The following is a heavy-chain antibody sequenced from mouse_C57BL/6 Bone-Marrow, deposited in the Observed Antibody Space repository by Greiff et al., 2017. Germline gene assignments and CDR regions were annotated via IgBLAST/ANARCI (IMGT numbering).Heavy chain of an antibody. CDR2: INPSTGGT. CDR1: GYSFTGYY. J-gene: IGHJ1*03. V-gene: IGHV1-42*01. CDR3: ARTGLRPDWYFDV. Sequence: EVQLQQSGPELVKPGASVKISCKASGYSFTGYYMNWVKQSPEKSLEWIGEINPSTGGTTYNQKFKAKATLTVDKSSSTAYMQLKSLTSEDSAVYYCARTGLRPDWYFDVWGTGTTVTVSS. D-gene: IGHD2-4*01.